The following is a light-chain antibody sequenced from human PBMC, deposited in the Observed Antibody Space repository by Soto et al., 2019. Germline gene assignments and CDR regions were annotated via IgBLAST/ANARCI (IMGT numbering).Light chain of an antibody. V-gene: IGKV1-5*03. CDR3: QQYNSYSRT. J-gene: IGKJ1*01. CDR1: QTISSW. Sequence: DIQMTKSPSTLSGSVGDRVTITCRASQTISSWLAWYQQKPGKAPKLLIYKASTLKSGVPSRFSGSGSGTEFTLTISSLQPDDFATYYCQQYNSYSRTFGQGTKVDI. CDR2: KAS.